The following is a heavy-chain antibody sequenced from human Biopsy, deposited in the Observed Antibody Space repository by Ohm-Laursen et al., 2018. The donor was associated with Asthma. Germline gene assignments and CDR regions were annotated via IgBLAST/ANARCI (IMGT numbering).Heavy chain of an antibody. D-gene: IGHD4-17*01. CDR1: GGYTGSSDHH. Sequence: TLSLTRRVSGGYTGSSDHHWAWIRQAPRKGLEWIGFVFWSGSTHYSRSLERRVSISIDTATNEFSMKLWSVTPADTAVYFCARVVSYGDIYFGIDVWGPGNTVVVS. CDR2: VFWSGST. CDR3: ARVVSYGDIYFGIDV. J-gene: IGHJ6*02. V-gene: IGHV4-30-4*01.